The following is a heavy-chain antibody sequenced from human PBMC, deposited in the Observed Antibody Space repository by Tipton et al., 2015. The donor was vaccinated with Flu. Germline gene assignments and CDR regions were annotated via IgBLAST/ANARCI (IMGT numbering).Heavy chain of an antibody. CDR1: GYTFTAYY. V-gene: IGHV1-2*06. D-gene: IGHD3-9*01. Sequence: QVQLVQSGAEMKKPGASVKVSCQASGYTFTAYYMHWVRQVAGQGLQWMGRISPTGDTKYAQKCQGRVTMTRDTSISTAYMELSSLTFDDTAIYYCVRDVFSLEGYWGQGTLVTASS. CDR2: ISPTGDT. CDR3: VRDVFSLEGY. J-gene: IGHJ4*02.